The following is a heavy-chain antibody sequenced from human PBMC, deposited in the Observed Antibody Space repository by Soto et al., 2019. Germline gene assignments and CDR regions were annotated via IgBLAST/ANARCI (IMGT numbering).Heavy chain of an antibody. J-gene: IGHJ4*02. CDR1: GFTFSSYA. D-gene: IGHD2-8*01. CDR3: AKDPDCTNGLCYDY. CDR2: ISGSGGST. V-gene: IGHV3-23*01. Sequence: GGSLRLSCAASGFTFSSYAMSWVRQAPGKGLEWVSAISGSGGSTYYADSVKGRFTISRDNSKNTLYLQMNSLRAEDTAVYYCAKDPDCTNGLCYDYWGQGTLVTVSS.